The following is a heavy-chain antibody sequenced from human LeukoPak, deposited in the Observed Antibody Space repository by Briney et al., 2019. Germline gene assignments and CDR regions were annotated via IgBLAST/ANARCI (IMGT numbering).Heavy chain of an antibody. J-gene: IGHJ3*02. CDR2: IYYSGST. D-gene: IGHD3-22*01. CDR1: GGSISSYY. V-gene: IGHV4-59*08. CDR3: ARGPYSYDSSGAFDI. Sequence: SETLSLTCTVSGGSISSYYWSWIRQPPGKGLEWVGTIYYSGSTYYNPSLKSRVTISVDTSKNQFSLKLSSVTAADTAVYFCARGPYSYDSSGAFDIWGQGTMVTVSS.